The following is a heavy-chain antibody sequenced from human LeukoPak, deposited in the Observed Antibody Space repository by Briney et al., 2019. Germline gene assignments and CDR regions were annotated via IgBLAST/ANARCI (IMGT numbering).Heavy chain of an antibody. Sequence: GVSLRLSCAASGFTFSTYGMHWVRHAPGKGREGGAVIRDDGSNKYYADPVKGRFTISRDNSKNTLYLQMNSLRADDTAVYYCAKDQGLRMYYFDYWGQGTLVTVSS. D-gene: IGHD4-17*01. J-gene: IGHJ4*02. V-gene: IGHV3-30*02. CDR3: AKDQGLRMYYFDY. CDR2: IRDDGSNK. CDR1: GFTFSTYG.